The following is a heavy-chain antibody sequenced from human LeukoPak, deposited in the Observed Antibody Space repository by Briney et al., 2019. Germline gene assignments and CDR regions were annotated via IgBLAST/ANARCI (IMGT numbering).Heavy chain of an antibody. CDR2: IIPILGIA. CDR1: GGTFSSYA. CDR3: ARAISGMATITSSPYYFDY. Sequence: SVKVSCKASGGTFSSYAISWVRQAPGQGLEWMGRIIPILGIANYAQKFQGRVTITADKSTSTAYMELSSLRSEDTAVYYCARAISGMATITSSPYYFDYWGQGTLVTVSS. J-gene: IGHJ4*02. V-gene: IGHV1-69*04. D-gene: IGHD5-24*01.